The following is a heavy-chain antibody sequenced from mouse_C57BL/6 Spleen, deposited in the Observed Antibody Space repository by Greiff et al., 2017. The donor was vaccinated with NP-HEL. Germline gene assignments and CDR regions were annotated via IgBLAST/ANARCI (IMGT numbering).Heavy chain of an antibody. V-gene: IGHV1-20*01. CDR2: INPYNGDT. Sequence: VQLQQSGPELVKPGDSVKISCKASGYSFTGYFMNWVMQSHGKSLEWIGRINPYNGDTFYNQKFKGKATLTVDKSSSTAHMELRSLTAEDSAVYYCARMGGNYPFDYWGQGTTLTVSS. CDR1: GYSFTGYF. CDR3: ARMGGNYPFDY. J-gene: IGHJ2*01. D-gene: IGHD2-1*01.